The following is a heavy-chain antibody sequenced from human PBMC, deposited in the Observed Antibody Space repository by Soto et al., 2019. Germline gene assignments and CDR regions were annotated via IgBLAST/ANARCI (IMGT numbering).Heavy chain of an antibody. Sequence: GRSLRLSCAASGFTFSSYGMHWVRRAPGKGLEWVAVISYDGSNKYYADSVKGRFTISRDNSKNTLYLQMNSLRAEDTAVYYCAKGIRYCSGGSCPDYWGQGTLVTVSS. CDR2: ISYDGSNK. D-gene: IGHD2-15*01. CDR1: GFTFSSYG. J-gene: IGHJ4*02. V-gene: IGHV3-30*18. CDR3: AKGIRYCSGGSCPDY.